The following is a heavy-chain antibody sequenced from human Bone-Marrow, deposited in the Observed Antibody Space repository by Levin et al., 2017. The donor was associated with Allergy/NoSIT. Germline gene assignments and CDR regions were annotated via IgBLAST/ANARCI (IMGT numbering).Heavy chain of an antibody. CDR3: AREYSSGWRTIYYYYYYMDG. V-gene: IGHV3-7*03. J-gene: IGHJ6*03. Sequence: GESLKISCAASGFTFSSYWMSWVRQAPGKGLEWVANIKQDGSEKYYVDSVKGRFTISRDNAKNSLYLQMNSLRAEDTAVYYCAREYSSGWRTIYYYYYYMDGWGKGTTVTVSS. CDR1: GFTFSSYW. D-gene: IGHD6-19*01. CDR2: IKQDGSEK.